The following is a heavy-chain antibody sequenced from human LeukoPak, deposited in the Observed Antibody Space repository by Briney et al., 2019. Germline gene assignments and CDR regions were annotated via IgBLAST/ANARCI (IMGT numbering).Heavy chain of an antibody. D-gene: IGHD6-19*01. Sequence: SGGSLRLSCAASGFTFSSYSMNWVRQAPGKGLEWVSSISSSSSYVYYADSVKGRFTISRDNAKNSLYLQMNSLRAEDTAVYYCASETYGSGPRWFDPWGQGTLVTVSS. CDR3: ASETYGSGPRWFDP. CDR2: ISSSSSYV. V-gene: IGHV3-21*01. CDR1: GFTFSSYS. J-gene: IGHJ5*02.